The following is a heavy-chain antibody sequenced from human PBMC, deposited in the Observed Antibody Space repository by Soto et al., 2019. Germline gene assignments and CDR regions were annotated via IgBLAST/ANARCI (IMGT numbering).Heavy chain of an antibody. CDR2: IYYSGTS. CDR1: GGSISTSAYY. D-gene: IGHD5-12*01. J-gene: IGHJ4*02. Sequence: SETLSLTCTVSGGSISTSAYYWGWIRQPPGKGLEWIGTIYYSGTSYHNPSLKSRVTISVDTSKDQFSLTLTSVTAADTAVYYCASRVEGLYSGNDRYYFDYWGQGTLVTVSS. CDR3: ASRVEGLYSGNDRYYFDY. V-gene: IGHV4-39*01.